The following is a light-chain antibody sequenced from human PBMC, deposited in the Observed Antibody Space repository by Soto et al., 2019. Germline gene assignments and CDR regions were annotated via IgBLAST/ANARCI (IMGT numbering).Light chain of an antibody. V-gene: IGKV3D-20*01. CDR2: DAS. CDR3: HHFAEPPT. J-gene: IGKJ4*01. CDR1: QSLNTNF. Sequence: IVLTQSPATLSLSPGERATLSCGASQSLNTNFIAWYQKKPGLAPRLLIFDASFRAPGIPDRFSGSGSGSAFSLTIRRLEPEDSAVYFCHHFAEPPTFGGGTELEIK.